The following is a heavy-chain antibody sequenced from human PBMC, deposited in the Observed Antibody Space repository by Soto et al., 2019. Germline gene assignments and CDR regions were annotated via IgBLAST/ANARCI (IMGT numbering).Heavy chain of an antibody. D-gene: IGHD4-17*01. V-gene: IGHV3-64D*06. J-gene: IGHJ4*02. CDR3: VKARGPYGDYGDY. Sequence: GGSLRLSCSASGFTFSSYAMHWVRQAPGKGLECVGAISSNGGSTKYAGSVKGRFTISRSNSKNTLYLQMSSMRAEDTAVYYCVKARGPYGDYGDYWGQGTLVTVSS. CDR1: GFTFSSYA. CDR2: ISSNGGST.